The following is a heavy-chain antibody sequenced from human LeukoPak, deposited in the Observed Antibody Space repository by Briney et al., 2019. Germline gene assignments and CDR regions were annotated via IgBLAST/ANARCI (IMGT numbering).Heavy chain of an antibody. V-gene: IGHV4-38-2*02. CDR3: TRMYGGRFPNAFDI. Sequence: TASETLSLTCTVSGYSISSGYYWGWIRQPPGKGLEWIGNIYHTGSTYYNPSLKSRLTISVDTSNNQFSLKLSSVTAADTAVYYCTRMYGGRFPNAFDIWGHGTMVTVSS. CDR1: GYSISSGYY. CDR2: IYHTGST. D-gene: IGHD4-23*01. J-gene: IGHJ3*02.